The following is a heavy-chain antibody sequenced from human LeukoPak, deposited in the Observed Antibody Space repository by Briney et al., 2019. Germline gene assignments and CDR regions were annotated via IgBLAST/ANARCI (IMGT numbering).Heavy chain of an antibody. V-gene: IGHV6-1*01. J-gene: IGHJ4*02. CDR1: GGSCSNNNAA. D-gene: IGHD1-26*01. CDR3: TRDLESGSYEHYFDY. CDR2: TYYRSKWYN. Sequence: SQTLSLTCAISGGSCSNNNAAWNWIRPSPSGGPEWLGRTYYRSKWYNDYAVSVKSRITINPDTSKNQFSLQLNSVTPEDTAVYYCTRDLESGSYEHYFDYWGQGTLVTVSS.